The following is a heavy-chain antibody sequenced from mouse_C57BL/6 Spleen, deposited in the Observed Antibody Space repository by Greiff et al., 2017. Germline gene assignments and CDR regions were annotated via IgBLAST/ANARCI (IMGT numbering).Heavy chain of an antibody. CDR3: ARKDYDYTRAMDY. V-gene: IGHV2-9-1*01. J-gene: IGHJ4*01. D-gene: IGHD2-4*01. CDR2: IWTGGGT. CDR1: GFSFTSYA. Sequence: VQGVESGPGLVAPSQSLSITCTVSGFSFTSYAISWVRQPPGKGLEWLGVIWTGGGTNYNSALKSRLSISKDNSKSQVFLKMNSLQTDDTARYYCARKDYDYTRAMDYWGQGTSVTVSS.